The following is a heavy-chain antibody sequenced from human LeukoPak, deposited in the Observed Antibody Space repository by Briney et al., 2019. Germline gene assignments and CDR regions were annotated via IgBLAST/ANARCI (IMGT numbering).Heavy chain of an antibody. Sequence: GASVKVSCKASGGTFSSYAISWVRQATGQGLEWMGWMNPNSGNTGYAQKFQGRVTMTRNTSISTAYMELSSLRSEDTAVYYCARKSLERRRGAYGMDVWGQGTTVTVSS. V-gene: IGHV1-8*02. J-gene: IGHJ6*02. CDR1: GGTFSSYA. D-gene: IGHD1-1*01. CDR2: MNPNSGNT. CDR3: ARKSLERRRGAYGMDV.